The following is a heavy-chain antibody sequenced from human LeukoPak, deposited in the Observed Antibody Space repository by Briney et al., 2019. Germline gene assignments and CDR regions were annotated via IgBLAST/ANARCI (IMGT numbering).Heavy chain of an antibody. J-gene: IGHJ4*02. D-gene: IGHD6-19*01. CDR2: IYYSGST. CDR1: GGSISSSSYY. V-gene: IGHV4-39*07. CDR3: ARGRGYSSGWYRTSFDY. Sequence: SETLSLTCTVSGGSISSSSYYWGWIRQPSGKGLEWIGSIYYSGSTYYNPSLKSRVTISVDKSKNQFSLKLSSVTAADTAVYYCARGRGYSSGWYRTSFDYWGQGTLVTVSS.